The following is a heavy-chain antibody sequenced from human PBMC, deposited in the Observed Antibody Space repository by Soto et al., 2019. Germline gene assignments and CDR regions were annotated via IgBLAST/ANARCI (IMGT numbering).Heavy chain of an antibody. CDR2: ISGTGGTT. D-gene: IGHD3-22*01. CDR3: AKGPTYYYDTRGPYYFDY. J-gene: IGHJ4*02. Sequence: EVQLLESGGGLVQPGGSLRLSCSASGFTFSRYAMSWVRQTPGKGLEWVSTISGTGGTTFYADSVKGRITISRDKSKNTLFLQMNILRAEDTAVYYCAKGPTYYYDTRGPYYFDYWCQGTLVTVSS. V-gene: IGHV3-23*01. CDR1: GFTFSRYA.